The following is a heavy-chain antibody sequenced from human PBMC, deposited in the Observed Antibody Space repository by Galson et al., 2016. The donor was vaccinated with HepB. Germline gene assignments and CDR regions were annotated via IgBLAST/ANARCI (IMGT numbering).Heavy chain of an antibody. CDR2: IQNSGENT. Sequence: SLRLSCAVSGFTFRSYGMAWVRRAPGEGLEWVSSIQNSGENTHYADSVKGRFTISRDNSRNTLYLQMNSLRVEDTAGYYCASQLWNTDYWGQGTRVIVSS. D-gene: IGHD1/OR15-1a*01. J-gene: IGHJ4*02. V-gene: IGHV3-23*01. CDR3: ASQLWNTDY. CDR1: GFTFRSYG.